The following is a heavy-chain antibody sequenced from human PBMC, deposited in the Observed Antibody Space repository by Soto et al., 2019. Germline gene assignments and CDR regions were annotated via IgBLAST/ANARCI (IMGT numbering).Heavy chain of an antibody. D-gene: IGHD6-13*01. J-gene: IGHJ4*02. V-gene: IGHV3-21*01. CDR3: ARGGPWYSSSWYVDY. CDR1: GFTFSSYS. Sequence: GGSLRLSCAASGFTFSSYSMNWVRQAPGKGLEWVSSISSSSSYIYYADSVKGRFTISRDNAKNSLYLQMNSLRAEDTAVYYCARGGPWYSSSWYVDYWGQGTLVTVSS. CDR2: ISSSSSYI.